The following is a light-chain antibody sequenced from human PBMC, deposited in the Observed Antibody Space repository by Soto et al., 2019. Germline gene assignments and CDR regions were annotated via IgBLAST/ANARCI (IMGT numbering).Light chain of an antibody. CDR2: DTS. Sequence: EVVLTQSPATLSLSPGERAILSCRASESVYSYLAWYQQKPGQAPRLLIYDTSNRATDIPARFSGSGSGTDFTLTISSLEPEDFAIYYCQQRYKWPPLTFGGGTKVEMK. V-gene: IGKV3-11*01. CDR3: QQRYKWPPLT. CDR1: ESVYSY. J-gene: IGKJ4*01.